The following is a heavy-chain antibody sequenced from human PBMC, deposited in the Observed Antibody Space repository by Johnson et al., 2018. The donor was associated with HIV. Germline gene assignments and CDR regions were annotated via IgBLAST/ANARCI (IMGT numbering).Heavy chain of an antibody. CDR3: ARVMGATQVMGAFDI. CDR2: IGTAGDT. Sequence: VQLVESGGGLVKPGGSLRLSCAVSGFTFSSYDMHWVRQATGKGLEWVSAIGTAGDTYYPGSVKGRFTIARENAKNTLYLQMNSLRAEDTAVYYCARVMGATQVMGAFDIWGQGTMVTVSS. D-gene: IGHD1-26*01. J-gene: IGHJ3*02. CDR1: GFTFSSYD. V-gene: IGHV3-13*01.